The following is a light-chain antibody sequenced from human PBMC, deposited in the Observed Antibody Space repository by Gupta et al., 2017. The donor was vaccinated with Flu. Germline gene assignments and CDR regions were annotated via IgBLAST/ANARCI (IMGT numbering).Light chain of an antibody. Sequence: ALTQPASVSGSPGQPITISCTGTSTNLGAFTFVAWYQQHPGKAPKLTMYEVTNRPPGVSTRFSGSKSGTTASLTISGLQPEDESYYYCSTYVGINRVFGRGTKVTVL. CDR2: EVT. CDR3: STYVGINRV. CDR1: STNLGAFTF. V-gene: IGLV2-14*01. J-gene: IGLJ3*02.